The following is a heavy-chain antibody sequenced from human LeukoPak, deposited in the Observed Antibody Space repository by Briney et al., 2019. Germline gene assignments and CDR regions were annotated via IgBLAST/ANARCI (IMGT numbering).Heavy chain of an antibody. D-gene: IGHD2-21*02. V-gene: IGHV4-59*08. CDR1: GGSISSYY. Sequence: SETLSLTCTVSGGSISSYYWSWIRQPPGKGLEWIGYIYYSGSTNYNPSLKSRVTISVDTSKNQFSLKLSSVTAADTAVYYCASFAVTAPPVGGYFDYWGQGTLVTVSS. J-gene: IGHJ4*02. CDR3: ASFAVTAPPVGGYFDY. CDR2: IYYSGST.